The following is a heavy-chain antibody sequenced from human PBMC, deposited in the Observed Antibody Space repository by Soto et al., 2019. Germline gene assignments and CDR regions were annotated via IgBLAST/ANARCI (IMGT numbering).Heavy chain of an antibody. Sequence: ASVKVSCKASGYTFTSYGISRVRQAPGQGLEWMGWISAYNGNTNYAQKLQGRVTMTTDTSTSTAYMELRSLRSDDTAVYYCARDGYCSGGSCYSDWFDPWGQGTLVTVSS. V-gene: IGHV1-18*04. CDR2: ISAYNGNT. CDR1: GYTFTSYG. CDR3: ARDGYCSGGSCYSDWFDP. J-gene: IGHJ5*02. D-gene: IGHD2-15*01.